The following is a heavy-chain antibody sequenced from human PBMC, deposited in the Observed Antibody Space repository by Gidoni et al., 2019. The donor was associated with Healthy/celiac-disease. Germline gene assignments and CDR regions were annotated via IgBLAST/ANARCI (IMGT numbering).Heavy chain of an antibody. CDR2: INPNSGGT. CDR3: ARNRQRYCSGGSCQALDY. V-gene: IGHV1-2*02. CDR1: GYTFTCYH. Sequence: QVQLVQSGAEVKKPGPSVKAPGKAPGYTFTCYHLHWVRQAPGQGLEWMGWINPNSGGTSYAQKFQGRVTMTRDTSISTAYMELSRLRSDGTAVYYCARNRQRYCSGGSCQALDYWGKGTLVTVSS. D-gene: IGHD2-15*01. J-gene: IGHJ4*02.